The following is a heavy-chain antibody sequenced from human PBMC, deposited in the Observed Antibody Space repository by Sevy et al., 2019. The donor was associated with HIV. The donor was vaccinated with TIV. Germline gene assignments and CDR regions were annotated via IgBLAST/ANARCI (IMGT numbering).Heavy chain of an antibody. D-gene: IGHD3-22*01. V-gene: IGHV3-30-3*01. CDR3: ARALDRYYYYYGMDV. J-gene: IGHJ6*02. Sequence: GGSLRLSCAASGFTFSSYAMHWVRQVPGKGLEWVAVISDDGSNKYYADSVKGRFTISRDNSKNTLYLQMNSLRAEDTAVYYCARALDRYYYYYGMDVWGQGTTVTVSS. CDR1: GFTFSSYA. CDR2: ISDDGSNK.